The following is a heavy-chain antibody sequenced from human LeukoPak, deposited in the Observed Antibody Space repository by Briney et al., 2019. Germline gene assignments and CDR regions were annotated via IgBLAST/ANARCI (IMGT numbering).Heavy chain of an antibody. CDR1: GGSFSGYY. V-gene: IGHV4-34*01. J-gene: IGHJ4*02. Sequence: PSETLSLTCAVYGGSFSGYYWSWIRQPPGKGLEWIGEINHSGSTNYNPSLKSRVTISVDTSKNQFSLKLSSVTAADTAVYYCARGGPYGSGWYLSRWGQGTLVTVSS. CDR3: ARGGPYGSGWYLSR. D-gene: IGHD6-19*01. CDR2: INHSGST.